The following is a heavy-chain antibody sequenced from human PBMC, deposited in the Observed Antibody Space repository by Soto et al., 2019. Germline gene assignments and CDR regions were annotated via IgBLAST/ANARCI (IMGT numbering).Heavy chain of an antibody. CDR2: IYYSGST. CDR1: GGSIISSSYY. CDR3: AKVWFGELLRGAFDI. V-gene: IGHV4-39*02. D-gene: IGHD3-10*01. J-gene: IGHJ3*02. Sequence: SETLSLTCTVAGGSIISSSYYWGWLRQPPGKGLEWIGSIYYSGSTYYNPSLKSRFTISRDNANNSLYLQMNSLRAEDTAVYYCAKVWFGELLRGAFDIWGQGTMVTVSS.